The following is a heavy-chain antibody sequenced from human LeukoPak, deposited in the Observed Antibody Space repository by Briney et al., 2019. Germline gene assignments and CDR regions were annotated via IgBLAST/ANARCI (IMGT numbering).Heavy chain of an antibody. CDR2: ISSSSSYI. Sequence: GGSLRLSCAASVFTFSSYSMNWVRQAPWKGREWVSSISSSSSYIYYADSVKGRFTISRDNAKNSLYLQMNSLRAEDTAVYYCARSSGYSRYYFDYWGQGTLVTVSS. V-gene: IGHV3-21*01. CDR1: VFTFSSYS. D-gene: IGHD3-22*01. CDR3: ARSSGYSRYYFDY. J-gene: IGHJ4*02.